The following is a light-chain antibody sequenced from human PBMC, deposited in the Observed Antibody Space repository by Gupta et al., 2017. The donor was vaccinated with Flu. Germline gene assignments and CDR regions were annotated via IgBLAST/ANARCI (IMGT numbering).Light chain of an antibody. V-gene: IGLV1-47*01. CDR1: SSNIGGNN. CDR2: RNV. Sequence: QSVPTQPPSASGTPGQRVTIACSGSSSNIGGNNVFWYQQVPGTAPKLLIYRNVQRPSGVPDRFSGSKSGTSASLAISGLRSGDEATYYCASWDDTLRGRLFGGGTKLTVL. J-gene: IGLJ3*02. CDR3: ASWDDTLRGRL.